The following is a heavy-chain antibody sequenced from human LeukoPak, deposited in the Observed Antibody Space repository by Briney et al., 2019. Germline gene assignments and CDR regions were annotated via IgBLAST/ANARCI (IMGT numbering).Heavy chain of an antibody. Sequence: ASVKVSCKASGYTFTSYDINWVRQATRQGLEWMGWMNPNSGNTGYAQKFQGRVTITRNTSISTAYMELSSLRSEDTAVYYCARGLRYYYDSDSADYWGQGTLVTVSS. CDR1: GYTFTSYD. D-gene: IGHD3-22*01. V-gene: IGHV1-8*03. J-gene: IGHJ4*02. CDR3: ARGLRYYYDSDSADY. CDR2: MNPNSGNT.